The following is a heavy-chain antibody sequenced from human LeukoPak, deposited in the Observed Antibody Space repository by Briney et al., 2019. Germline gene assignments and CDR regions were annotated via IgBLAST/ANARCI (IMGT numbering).Heavy chain of an antibody. D-gene: IGHD6-13*01. V-gene: IGHV1-8*02. CDR2: MNPNSGNT. CDR1: GYTFTGYY. J-gene: IGHJ6*03. CDR3: ARVVGSSWFYYYYYYMDV. Sequence: PAASVKVSCKASGYTFTGYYMHWVRQATGQGLEWMGWMNPNSGNTGYAQKFQGRVTMTRNTSISTAYMELSSLRSEDTAVYYCARVVGSSWFYYYYYYMDVWGKGTTVTISS.